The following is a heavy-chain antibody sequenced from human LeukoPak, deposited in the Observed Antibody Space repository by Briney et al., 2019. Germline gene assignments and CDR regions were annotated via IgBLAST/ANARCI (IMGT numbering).Heavy chain of an antibody. CDR1: GGSISSGGYY. J-gene: IGHJ4*02. D-gene: IGHD3-16*02. V-gene: IGHV4-31*11. CDR2: IYYSGST. Sequence: PSETLSLTCAVSGGSISSGGYYWSWIRQHPGKGLEWIGYIYYSGSTYYNPSLKSRVTISVDTSKNQFSLKLSSVTAADTAVYYCARNPKFTVSKYFDYWGQGTLVTVSS. CDR3: ARNPKFTVSKYFDY.